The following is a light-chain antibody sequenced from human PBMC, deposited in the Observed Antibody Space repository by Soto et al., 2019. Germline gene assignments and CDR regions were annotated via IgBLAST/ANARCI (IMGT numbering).Light chain of an antibody. V-gene: IGKV1-5*01. Sequence: DIQMTQSPSTLSASVGDRVTITCRASQSISSWLAWYQQKPGKAPKLLIYDATSLESGVPSRFSGSVSGTEFTLTISSLQPDDFATYYCQQYNSYSQATFGQGTKVEIK. CDR1: QSISSW. J-gene: IGKJ1*01. CDR2: DAT. CDR3: QQYNSYSQAT.